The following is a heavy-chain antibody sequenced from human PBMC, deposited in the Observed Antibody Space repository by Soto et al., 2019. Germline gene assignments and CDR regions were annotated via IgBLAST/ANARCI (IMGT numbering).Heavy chain of an antibody. CDR3: ARRYGPEFEY. CDR2: IYYSGST. J-gene: IGHJ4*02. V-gene: IGHV4-59*08. CDR1: GGSISSYY. Sequence: PSETLSLTCTVSGGSISSYYWSWIRQPPWKGLEWIGYIYYSGSTNYNPSLKSRVTISVDTSKNQFSLKLSSVTAADTAVYYCARRYGPEFEYLCQGTLVTVCS. D-gene: IGHD4-17*01.